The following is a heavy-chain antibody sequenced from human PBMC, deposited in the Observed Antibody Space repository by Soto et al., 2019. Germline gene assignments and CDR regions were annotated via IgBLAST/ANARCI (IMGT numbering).Heavy chain of an antibody. CDR2: ISGSGDST. Sequence: EVQLLESGGGLVQPGGSLRLSCAASGFTFSSYAMRWVRQAPGKGLEWVSAISGSGDSTYYADSVKGRFTTSRDNSNNTLYSQMNSLRAEDTAVYYCARRGSGSYYDYWGQGTLVTVSS. J-gene: IGHJ4*02. D-gene: IGHD1-26*01. CDR3: ARRGSGSYYDY. V-gene: IGHV3-23*01. CDR1: GFTFSSYA.